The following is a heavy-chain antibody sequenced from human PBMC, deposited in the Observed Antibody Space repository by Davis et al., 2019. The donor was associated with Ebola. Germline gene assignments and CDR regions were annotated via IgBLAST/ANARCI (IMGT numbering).Heavy chain of an antibody. CDR2: MNPNRGYT. V-gene: IGHV1-8*01. D-gene: IGHD3-10*01. J-gene: IGHJ4*02. CDR3: VRGQFWASGDDY. Sequence: ASVKVSCKASGYIFTGFDINWVRQATGQGLEWMGWMNPNRGYTGYAQKFQGRVSMTSDTSITTAYMELSSLRSEDTAVYYCVRGQFWASGDDYWGQGTLVTVSS. CDR1: GYIFTGFD.